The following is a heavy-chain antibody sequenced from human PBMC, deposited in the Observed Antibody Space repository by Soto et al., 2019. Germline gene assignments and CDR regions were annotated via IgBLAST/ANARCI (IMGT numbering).Heavy chain of an antibody. Sequence: ASLKVSCKASGYTFSNFAMHWVRQAPGQRLEWMGWINPGNGNTKYSQTFQGRVTITRDTSASTAYMELSSLRSEDTAVYYCARAVARGLKKIYYYYGTDVCGQGTTVTGSS. J-gene: IGHJ6*02. CDR3: ARAVARGLKKIYYYYGTDV. D-gene: IGHD3-10*01. V-gene: IGHV1-3*01. CDR2: INPGNGNT. CDR1: GYTFSNFA.